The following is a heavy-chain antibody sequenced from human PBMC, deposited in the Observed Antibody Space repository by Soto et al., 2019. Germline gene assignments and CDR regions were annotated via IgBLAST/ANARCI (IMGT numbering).Heavy chain of an antibody. J-gene: IGHJ4*02. CDR1: GGSISSSNW. V-gene: IGHV4-4*02. Sequence: KASETLSLTCAVSGGSISSSNWWSWVRQPPGKGLEWIGEIYHSGSTNYNPSLKSRVTISVDKSKNQFSLKLSSVTAADTAVYYCARSVGIAARPRFDYWGQGTLVTVSS. D-gene: IGHD6-6*01. CDR3: ARSVGIAARPRFDY. CDR2: IYHSGST.